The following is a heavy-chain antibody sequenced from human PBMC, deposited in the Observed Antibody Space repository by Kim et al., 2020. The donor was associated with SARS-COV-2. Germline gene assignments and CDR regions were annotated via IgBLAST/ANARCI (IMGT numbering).Heavy chain of an antibody. CDR3: ARSVAGVAGGFDP. CDR2: ISYDGSNK. V-gene: IGHV3-30*04. CDR1: GFTFSSYA. J-gene: IGHJ5*02. D-gene: IGHD6-19*01. Sequence: GGSLRLSCAASGFTFSSYAMHWVRQAPGKGLEWVAVISYDGSNKYYADSVKGRFTISRDNSKNTLYLQMNSLRAEDTAVYYCARSVAGVAGGFDPWGQGT.